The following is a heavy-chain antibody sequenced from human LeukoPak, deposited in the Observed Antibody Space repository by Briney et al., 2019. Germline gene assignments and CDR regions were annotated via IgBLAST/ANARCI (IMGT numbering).Heavy chain of an antibody. Sequence: SETLSLTCAVYGGSFSGYYWSWIRQPPGKGLEWIGEINHSGSTNYNPSLKSRVTISVDTSKNQFSLKLSSVTAADTAVYYCARRFYYYRSGSYEGGPNSFDYWGQGTLVNVSS. CDR1: GGSFSGYY. CDR3: ARRFYYYRSGSYEGGPNSFDY. CDR2: INHSGST. V-gene: IGHV4-34*01. J-gene: IGHJ4*02. D-gene: IGHD3-10*01.